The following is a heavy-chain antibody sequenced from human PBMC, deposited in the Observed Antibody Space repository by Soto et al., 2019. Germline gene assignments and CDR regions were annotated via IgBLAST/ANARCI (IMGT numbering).Heavy chain of an antibody. CDR3: ASGASRWYPYFFDS. J-gene: IGHJ4*02. Sequence: EASVKVSCKASGGTFSSYAISWVRQAPGQGLEWMGGIIPYYNTLNYAQKFQDRVTITADDSTNTVYMELSSLRSDDTAVYFCASGASRWYPYFFDSWAQGTLVTVSS. D-gene: IGHD6-13*01. V-gene: IGHV1-69*13. CDR1: GGTFSSYA. CDR2: IIPYYNTL.